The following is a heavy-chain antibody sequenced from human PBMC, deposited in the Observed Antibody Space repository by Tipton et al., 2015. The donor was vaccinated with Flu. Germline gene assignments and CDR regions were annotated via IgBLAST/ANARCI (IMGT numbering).Heavy chain of an antibody. D-gene: IGHD3-16*02. Sequence: QSGAEVKKPGESLKISCKGSGYSFTTNWIAWVRQMPGKGPECMGIIYPADSDTRYSPSFQGQVTISADKSISTAYLQWSSLKASDTAMYYCARHHLGQLSFTDYWGQGTPVTVSS. V-gene: IGHV5-51*01. J-gene: IGHJ4*02. CDR1: GYSFTTNW. CDR3: ARHHLGQLSFTDY. CDR2: IYPADSDT.